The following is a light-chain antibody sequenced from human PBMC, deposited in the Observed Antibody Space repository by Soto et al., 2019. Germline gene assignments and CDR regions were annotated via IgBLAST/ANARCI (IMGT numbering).Light chain of an antibody. CDR1: QSISSY. J-gene: IGKJ2*02. CDR2: DAS. Sequence: EIVLTQSPATLSLSPGERATLSCRASQSISSYLAWYQQKPGQAPRLLFYDASKRATGIPARFSGSGSGTDFTLTISSLEPEDFAVYSCQQRSNWPSTFGQGTKLEIK. CDR3: QQRSNWPST. V-gene: IGKV3-11*01.